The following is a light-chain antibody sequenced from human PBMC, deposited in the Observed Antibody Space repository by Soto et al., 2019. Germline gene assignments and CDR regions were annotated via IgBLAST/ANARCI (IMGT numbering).Light chain of an antibody. V-gene: IGKV1-39*01. CDR1: QSISSY. Sequence: DIQMTQSPSSLFASVGDRVTITCRASQSISSYLNWYQQKPGKAPKLLIYAASSLQSGVPSRFSGSGSGTDFTLAIRSLQPEDFATYYCQQSYSTPYTFRQGTKLEIK. CDR3: QQSYSTPYT. J-gene: IGKJ2*01. CDR2: AAS.